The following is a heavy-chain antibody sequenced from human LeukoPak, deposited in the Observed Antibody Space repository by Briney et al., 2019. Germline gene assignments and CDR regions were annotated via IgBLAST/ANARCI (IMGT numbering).Heavy chain of an antibody. V-gene: IGHV2-5*02. CDR1: GFSLSTSGVG. J-gene: IGHJ3*02. D-gene: IGHD2-15*01. CDR2: IYWDDDK. Sequence: SGPTLVKPTQTLTLTYTFSGFSLSTSGVGVGWIRQPPGKALEWLALIYWDDDKRYSPSLKSRLTITKDTSKNQVVLIMTNMDPVDTATYHCAHRPPYCSGGSCGAFDIWGQGTMVTVSS. CDR3: AHRPPYCSGGSCGAFDI.